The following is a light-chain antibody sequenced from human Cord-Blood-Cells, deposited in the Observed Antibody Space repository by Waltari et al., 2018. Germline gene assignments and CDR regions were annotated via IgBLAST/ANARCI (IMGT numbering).Light chain of an antibody. CDR3: SSYTSSSTWV. V-gene: IGLV2-14*03. Sequence: QSALPQPASVSRYPGQSITISCTGTSRDVGGYNYVSWYQQHPGKAPKLMIYDVSNRPSGVSNRFSGSKSGNTASLTISGLQAEDEADYYCSSYTSSSTWVFGGGTKLTVL. CDR2: DVS. CDR1: SRDVGGYNY. J-gene: IGLJ3*02.